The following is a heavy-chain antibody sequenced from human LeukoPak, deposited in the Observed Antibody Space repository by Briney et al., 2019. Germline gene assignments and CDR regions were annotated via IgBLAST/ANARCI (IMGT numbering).Heavy chain of an antibody. Sequence: GGSLRLSCTASGFSFSGHWMHWARQLPGKGLVWVSRISPTESTTSYADSVKGRFTVSRDNAKNTLYLQVNNLRAEDTAVYYCARGPNSNWSGLDFWGQGTLLTVSS. D-gene: IGHD6-6*01. V-gene: IGHV3-74*01. CDR1: GFSFSGHW. J-gene: IGHJ4*02. CDR2: ISPTESTT. CDR3: ARGPNSNWSGLDF.